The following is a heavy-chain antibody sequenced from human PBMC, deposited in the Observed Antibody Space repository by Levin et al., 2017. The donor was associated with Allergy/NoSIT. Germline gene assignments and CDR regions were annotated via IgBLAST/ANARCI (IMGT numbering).Heavy chain of an antibody. J-gene: IGHJ3*02. CDR2: ISSSSSYI. D-gene: IGHD2-2*01. Sequence: GESLKISCAAAGFTFSSYSMNWVRQAPGKGLEWVSSISSSSSYIYYADSVKGRFTISRDNAKNSLYLQMNSLRAEDTAVYYCARVCSTSCVDAFDIWGQGTMVTVSS. V-gene: IGHV3-21*01. CDR1: GFTFSSYS. CDR3: ARVCSTSCVDAFDI.